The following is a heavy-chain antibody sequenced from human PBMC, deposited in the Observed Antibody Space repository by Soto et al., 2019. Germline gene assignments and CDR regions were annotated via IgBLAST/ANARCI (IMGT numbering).Heavy chain of an antibody. Sequence: ASVKVSCKASGYTFTTYGISWVRQAPGQGLEWMGWINVYNGNTKYAQKLQGRVTMTTDTSTSTAYMELRSLISDDTAVYYCARGVGSGIYYNQYNWFDPWGQGTLVTV. CDR1: GYTFTTYG. CDR2: INVYNGNT. V-gene: IGHV1-18*01. D-gene: IGHD3-10*01. CDR3: ARGVGSGIYYNQYNWFDP. J-gene: IGHJ5*02.